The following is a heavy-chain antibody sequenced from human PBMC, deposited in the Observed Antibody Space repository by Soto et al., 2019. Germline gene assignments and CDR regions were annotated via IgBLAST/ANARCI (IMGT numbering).Heavy chain of an antibody. CDR2: ISYDGSNK. Sequence: GGSLRLSCAASGFTFSSYGMHWVRQAPGKGLEWVAVISYDGSNKYYADSVKGRFTISRDNSKNTLYLQMNSLRAEDTAVYYCARNYDFWSGSHLPFYWGQGTLVTVSS. CDR3: ARNYDFWSGSHLPFY. J-gene: IGHJ4*02. CDR1: GFTFSSYG. D-gene: IGHD3-3*01. V-gene: IGHV3-30*03.